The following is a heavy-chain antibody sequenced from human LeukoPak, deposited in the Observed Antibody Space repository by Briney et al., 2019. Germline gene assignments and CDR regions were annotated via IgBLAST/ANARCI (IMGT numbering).Heavy chain of an antibody. J-gene: IGHJ4*02. Sequence: ASVKVSCKASGYTFTSYGISWVRQAPGQGREWMGWISAYNGNTNYAQKLQGRVTMTTDTSTSTAYMELRSLRSDDTAVYYCARDSGDIVVVPAAPGAYWGQGTLVTVSS. CDR1: GYTFTSYG. D-gene: IGHD2-2*01. CDR2: ISAYNGNT. CDR3: ARDSGDIVVVPAAPGAY. V-gene: IGHV1-18*01.